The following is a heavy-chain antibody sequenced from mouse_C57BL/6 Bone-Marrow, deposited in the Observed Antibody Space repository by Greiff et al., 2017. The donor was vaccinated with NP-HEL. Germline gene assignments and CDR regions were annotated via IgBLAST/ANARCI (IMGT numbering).Heavy chain of an antibody. CDR3: ARPYYYGSPYYFDY. CDR1: GYAFSSSW. CDR2: IYPGDGDT. D-gene: IGHD1-1*01. J-gene: IGHJ2*01. Sequence: QVQLQQSGPELVKPGASVKISCKASGYAFSSSWMNWVKQRPGKGLEWIGRIYPGDGDTNYNGKFKGKATLTADKSSSTAYMQLSSLTSEDSAVYFWARPYYYGSPYYFDYWGQGNTLTVSS. V-gene: IGHV1-82*01.